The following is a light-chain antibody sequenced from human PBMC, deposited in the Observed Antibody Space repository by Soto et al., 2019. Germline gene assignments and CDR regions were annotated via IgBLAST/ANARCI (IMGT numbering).Light chain of an antibody. Sequence: QSVLTQPPSVSGAPGQRVTISCTGSSSTIGAGFDVHWYQQLPGTAPKLLIYGDTNRPSGVPDRFSGSKSGTSASLVITGLQAEDEADYYCQSYDTALSVYVVFGGGTSSPS. CDR2: GDT. CDR1: SSTIGAGFD. J-gene: IGLJ2*01. CDR3: QSYDTALSVYVV. V-gene: IGLV1-40*01.